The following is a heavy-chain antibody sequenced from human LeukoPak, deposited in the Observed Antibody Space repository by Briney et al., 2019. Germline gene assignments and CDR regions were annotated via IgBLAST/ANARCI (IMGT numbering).Heavy chain of an antibody. D-gene: IGHD6-19*01. CDR2: IYHSGGT. CDR1: GGSISSSNW. J-gene: IGHJ4*02. V-gene: IGHV4-4*02. CDR3: ARVGSGAGVAPFDY. Sequence: SGTLSLTCAVSGGSISSSNWWSWDRQPPGKGLEWIGDIYHSGGTNYSPSLKSRITMSVDKSKNQFSLKLSSVTAADTAMYYCARVGSGAGVAPFDYWGQGTLVTVSS.